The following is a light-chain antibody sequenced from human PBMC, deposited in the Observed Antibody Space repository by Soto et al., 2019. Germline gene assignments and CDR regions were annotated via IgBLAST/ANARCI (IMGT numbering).Light chain of an antibody. CDR2: DVD. CDR3: CAYTARTTLSWV. Sequence: QSSLTHPPSLSGSPGQSITISCTGVSSDIGGYNHVSWYQQHPGNVPRLIIYDVDNRPLGISNRFSGSQSGNTASLSISGLQAEDEADYYCCAYTARTTLSWVFGGGTKVTVL. V-gene: IGLV2-14*03. J-gene: IGLJ3*02. CDR1: SSDIGGYNH.